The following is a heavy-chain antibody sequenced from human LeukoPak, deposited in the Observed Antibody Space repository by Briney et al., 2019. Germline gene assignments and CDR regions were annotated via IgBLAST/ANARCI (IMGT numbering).Heavy chain of an antibody. Sequence: TGGSLRLSCAASGFTFSSYGMHWVRQAPGKGLEWVVVISYDGSNKYYADSVKGRFTISRDNAKNSLSLQMISLRAEDTAVYYCARNKRADIWGQGTMVTVSS. CDR1: GFTFSSYG. CDR2: ISYDGSNK. V-gene: IGHV3-30*03. J-gene: IGHJ3*02. D-gene: IGHD1/OR15-1a*01. CDR3: ARNKRADI.